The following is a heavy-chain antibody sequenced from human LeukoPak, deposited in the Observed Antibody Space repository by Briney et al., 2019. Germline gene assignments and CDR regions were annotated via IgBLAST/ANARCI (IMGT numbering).Heavy chain of an antibody. Sequence: GGSLRLSCAPSGVIHKFWMSWVRHAPVQGREWVGNIKHDGGARHYANSVKGRVTSSRDNSTSSVFRQMTGLRGDDTARYYCATQQDLEYDVPSGRYYFDSWGKGILVTVSS. CDR1: GVIHKFW. J-gene: IGHJ4*02. D-gene: IGHD1-1*01. CDR2: IKHDGGAR. CDR3: ATQQDLEYDVPSGRYYFDS. V-gene: IGHV3-7*01.